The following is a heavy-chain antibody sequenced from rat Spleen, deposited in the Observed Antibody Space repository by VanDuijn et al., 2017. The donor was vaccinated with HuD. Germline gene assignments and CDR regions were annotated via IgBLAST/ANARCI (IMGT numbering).Heavy chain of an antibody. CDR2: ISYDGSGT. D-gene: IGHD4-6*01. CDR1: GFTFSHYG. J-gene: IGHJ2*01. V-gene: IGHV5-29*01. CDR3: TRGTYFRH. Sequence: EVQLVESGGDLVQPGRSLKLTCAASGFTFSHYGMAWVRQAPTKGLEWVATISYDGSGTYYRDSVQGRFTISRDIAKSTLYLQMSNLRSEDTATYYCTRGTYFRHWGQGVMVTVSS.